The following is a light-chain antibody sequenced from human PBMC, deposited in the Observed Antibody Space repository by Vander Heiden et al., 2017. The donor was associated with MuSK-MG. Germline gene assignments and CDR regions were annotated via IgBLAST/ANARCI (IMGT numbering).Light chain of an antibody. Sequence: SCSGSSTNLGHTYVSWYQQLPGTAPKLLIYDNNKRPSGSPDRFSASKSGTSATLGITGLQTGDEADYYCGTGYSSLSAGQVFGGGTKLTVL. V-gene: IGLV1-51*01. CDR1: STNLGHTY. CDR3: GTGYSSLSAGQV. CDR2: DNN. J-gene: IGLJ3*02.